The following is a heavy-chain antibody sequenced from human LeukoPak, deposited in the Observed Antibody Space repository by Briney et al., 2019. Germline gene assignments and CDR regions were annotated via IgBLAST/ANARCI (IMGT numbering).Heavy chain of an antibody. D-gene: IGHD2-2*01. CDR3: ARGGYCSSTSCPPDAFDI. Sequence: SETLSPTCAVYGGSFSGYYWSWIRQPPGMGLEWIGEINHSGSTNYNPSLKSRVTISVDTSKNQFSLKLSSVTAADTAVYYCARGGYCSSTSCPPDAFDIWGQGTMVTVSS. CDR2: INHSGST. CDR1: GGSFSGYY. J-gene: IGHJ3*02. V-gene: IGHV4-34*01.